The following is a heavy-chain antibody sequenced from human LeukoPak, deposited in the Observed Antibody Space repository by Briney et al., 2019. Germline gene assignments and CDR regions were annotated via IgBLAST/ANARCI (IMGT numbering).Heavy chain of an antibody. J-gene: IGHJ4*02. Sequence: GGSLRLSCAVSGFTFSSYWMHWVRQAPGEGLVWVSRINTDGRTTTYADSVKGRFTISRDNAKNMLYLQMNSVRAEDTAVYYCARIEDRGAAFDSWGQGTLVTVSS. CDR3: ARIEDRGAAFDS. V-gene: IGHV3-74*01. CDR1: GFTFSSYW. CDR2: INTDGRTT. D-gene: IGHD3-22*01.